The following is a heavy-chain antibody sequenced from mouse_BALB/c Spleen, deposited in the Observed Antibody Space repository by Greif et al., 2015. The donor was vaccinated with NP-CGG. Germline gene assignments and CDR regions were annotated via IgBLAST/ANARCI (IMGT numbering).Heavy chain of an antibody. V-gene: IGHV14-1*02. J-gene: IGHJ3*01. CDR3: ARSLGFAY. CDR1: GFNIKDYY. CDR2: IDPENGNT. Sequence: VQLKQSGAELVRPGALVKLSCKASGFNIKDYYMHWVKQRPEQGLEWIGWIDPENGNTIYDPKFQGKASITADTSSNTAYLQLSSLTSEDTDVYYCARSLGFAYWGQGTLVTVSA.